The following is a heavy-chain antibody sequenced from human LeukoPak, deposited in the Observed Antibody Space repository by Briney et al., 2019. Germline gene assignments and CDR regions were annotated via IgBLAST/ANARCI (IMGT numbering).Heavy chain of an antibody. D-gene: IGHD3-9*01. Sequence: GGSLRLSCAASGFTFSSYSMNWVRQAPGKGQEWVSYISSSSSTIYYADSVKGRFTISRDNAKNSLYLQMNSLRAEDTAVYYCARDRNYDILTGFSGGDWFDPWGQGTLVTVSS. CDR1: GFTFSSYS. CDR3: ARDRNYDILTGFSGGDWFDP. J-gene: IGHJ5*02. V-gene: IGHV3-48*01. CDR2: ISSSSSTI.